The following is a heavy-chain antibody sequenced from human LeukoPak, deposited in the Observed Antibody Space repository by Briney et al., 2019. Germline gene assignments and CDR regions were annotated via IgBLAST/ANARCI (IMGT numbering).Heavy chain of an antibody. CDR1: GYSISRGYY. J-gene: IGHJ4*02. Sequence: SETLSLTCTVSGYSISRGYYWGWIRQPPGKWLEWSGCIYHSGITYYNPSLKSRVTISVDTSKNQSSLKLSSVTAADTAVYYCARLPYYYDSSGWVYWGQGTLVTVSS. CDR2: IYHSGIT. V-gene: IGHV4-38-2*02. D-gene: IGHD3-22*01. CDR3: ARLPYYYDSSGWVY.